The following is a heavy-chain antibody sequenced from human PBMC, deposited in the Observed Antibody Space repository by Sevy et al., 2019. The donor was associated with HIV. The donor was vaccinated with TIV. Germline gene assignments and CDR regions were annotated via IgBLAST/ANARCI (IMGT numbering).Heavy chain of an antibody. CDR1: GGTFSSYA. V-gene: IGHV1-69*13. J-gene: IGHJ4*02. D-gene: IGHD3-3*01. CDR3: AGTPVVTIPGDTDLYFWN. Sequence: ASVKVSCKASGGTFSSYALSWVRQAPGQGLEWLGGIIPIFRTTNLSQKFQGRVTITADDSRSTVYMELSTPTSADTAVYYCAGTPVVTIPGDTDLYFWNCGQGTLVTVSS. CDR2: IIPIFRTT.